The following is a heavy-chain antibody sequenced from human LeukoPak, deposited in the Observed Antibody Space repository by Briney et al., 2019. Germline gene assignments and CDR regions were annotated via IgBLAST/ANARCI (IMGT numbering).Heavy chain of an antibody. Sequence: PSETLSLTCAVYGGSFSGYYWSWIRQPPGKGLEWIGEINHSGSTNYNPSLKSRVTISVDTSKNQFSLKLSSVAAADTAVYYCARGRRFMIVVVTKYYFDYWGQGTLVTVSS. J-gene: IGHJ4*02. CDR3: ARGRRFMIVVVTKYYFDY. D-gene: IGHD3-22*01. CDR2: INHSGST. CDR1: GGSFSGYY. V-gene: IGHV4-34*01.